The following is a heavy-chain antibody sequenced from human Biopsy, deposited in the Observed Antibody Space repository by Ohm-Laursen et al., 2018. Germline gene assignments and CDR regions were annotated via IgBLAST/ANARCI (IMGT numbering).Heavy chain of an antibody. CDR2: ISPKSGGT. CDR3: ALQSVAQMKNFDY. J-gene: IGHJ4*02. D-gene: IGHD6-19*01. CDR1: GFSFTGYY. Sequence: ASVKVSCKASGFSFTGYYIHWVRQAPGQGLEWMGWISPKSGGTNYAQKFQGNITMTKNTSMSTAYMEMSRLRSDDTAVYYCALQSVAQMKNFDYWGQGTLVTISS. V-gene: IGHV1-2*02.